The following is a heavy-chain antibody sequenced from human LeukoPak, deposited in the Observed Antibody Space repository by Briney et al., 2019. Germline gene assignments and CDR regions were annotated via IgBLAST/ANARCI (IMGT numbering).Heavy chain of an antibody. CDR2: INPSGGST. CDR1: GYTFTSYY. Sequence: ASVKVSCKASGYTFTSYYMHWVRQAPGQGLEWMGIINPSGGSTSYAQKFQGRVTMTRDTSTSTVYMELSSLRSEDTAVYYCAREEMVRGANEVGGHWGQGTLVTVSS. CDR3: AREEMVRGANEVGGH. V-gene: IGHV1-46*01. J-gene: IGHJ4*02. D-gene: IGHD3-10*01.